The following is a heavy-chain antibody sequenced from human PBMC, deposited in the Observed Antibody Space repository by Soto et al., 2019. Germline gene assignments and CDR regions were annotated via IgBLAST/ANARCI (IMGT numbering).Heavy chain of an antibody. CDR1: GDSVSSNSAA. Sequence: QVQLQQSGPGLVKPSQTLSLTCAISGDSVSSNSAAWNWLRQSPSRGLEWLGRTYYRSKWSNDYASSVKSQITINPDTSRNQFSLHLNSVTPEDTAVYYCARERGVLSEAFDIWGQGTVVTVSS. CDR2: TYYRSKWSN. CDR3: ARERGVLSEAFDI. J-gene: IGHJ3*02. V-gene: IGHV6-1*01. D-gene: IGHD3-10*01.